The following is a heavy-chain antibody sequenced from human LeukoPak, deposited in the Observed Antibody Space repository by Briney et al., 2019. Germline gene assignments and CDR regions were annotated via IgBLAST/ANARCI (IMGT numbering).Heavy chain of an antibody. CDR3: ARDAGDCGGDCPRWFDP. J-gene: IGHJ5*02. Sequence: GVSLRLSCAASGFTFSNYWMHWVRQAQGKGLVWVSRINTDGSTTTYADSVKGRFTISRGNAKNTVDLQMNSLRGEDTAVYYCARDAGDCGGDCPRWFDPWGQGTLVTVSS. CDR2: INTDGSTT. CDR1: GFTFSNYW. D-gene: IGHD2-21*02. V-gene: IGHV3-74*01.